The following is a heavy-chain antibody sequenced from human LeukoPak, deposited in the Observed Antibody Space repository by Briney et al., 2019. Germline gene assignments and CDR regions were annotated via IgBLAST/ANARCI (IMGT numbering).Heavy chain of an antibody. J-gene: IGHJ4*02. CDR1: GYTFFGSR. CDR2: IKQDGSEK. D-gene: IGHD5-18*01. Sequence: PGGSLRLSRAAPGYTFFGSRMCWVRPAPGAGLEWVAKIKQDGSEKSYVDSVKGRFTLSRDNAKNSLYLQMNSLRAEDTAVYYCARVGSTYGYAYWGQGTLVTVSS. CDR3: ARVGSTYGYAY. V-gene: IGHV3-7*05.